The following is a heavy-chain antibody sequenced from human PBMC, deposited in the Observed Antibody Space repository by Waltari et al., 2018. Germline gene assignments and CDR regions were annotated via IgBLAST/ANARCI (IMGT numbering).Heavy chain of an antibody. J-gene: IGHJ4*02. Sequence: DVQLVESGGGLVQPGGSLRLSVAASVFPFSTYRMHWVRHGPGTGLMWVSRIDSDGSSTSYEDSVRGRFTISRDNAKNTLYLQMNSVRDEDTAVYYCGRARVQGVKYFDYWGRGTLVTVSS. CDR1: VFPFSTYR. D-gene: IGHD3-10*01. V-gene: IGHV3-74*01. CDR3: GRARVQGVKYFDY. CDR2: IDSDGSST.